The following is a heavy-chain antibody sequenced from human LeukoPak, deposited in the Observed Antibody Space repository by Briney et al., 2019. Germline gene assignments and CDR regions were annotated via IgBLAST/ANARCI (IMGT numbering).Heavy chain of an antibody. J-gene: IGHJ6*03. CDR3: ARDLRRYFDWSPGLYYYYMDV. V-gene: IGHV4-4*07. D-gene: IGHD3-9*01. CDR1: GDSISSYY. Sequence: SETLSLTCTVSGDSISSYYWNWIRQPAGKGLEWIGRIYTSGSTNYNPSLKSRVTMSVDTSKNQFSLKLSSVTAADTAVYYCARDLRRYFDWSPGLYYYYMDVWGKGTTVTVSS. CDR2: IYTSGST.